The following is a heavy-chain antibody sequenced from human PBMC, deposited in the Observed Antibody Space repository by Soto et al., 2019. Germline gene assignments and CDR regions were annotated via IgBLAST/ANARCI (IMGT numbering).Heavy chain of an antibody. CDR1: GYTFTSYG. CDR3: ARDRYCSGGSCYSFWLDP. D-gene: IGHD2-15*01. J-gene: IGHJ5*02. V-gene: IGHV1-18*01. CDR2: ISAYNGNT. Sequence: QVQLVQSGAEVKKPGASVKVSCKASGYTFTSYGISWVRQAPGQGLECMGWISAYNGNTNYAQKLQGRVTMTTDTSTSTAYMELRSLRSDDTAVYCCARDRYCSGGSCYSFWLDPWGQGTLVTVSS.